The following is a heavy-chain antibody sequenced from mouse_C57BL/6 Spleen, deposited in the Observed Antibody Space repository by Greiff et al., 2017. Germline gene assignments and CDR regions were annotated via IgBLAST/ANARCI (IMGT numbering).Heavy chain of an antibody. CDR3: AKPHDGNYEGYAMDY. D-gene: IGHD2-1*01. CDR2: INPSSGNT. CDR1: GYTFTSYT. V-gene: IGHV1-4*01. Sequence: VQLQQSGAELARPGASVKMSCKASGYTFTSYTMHWVNQRPGQGLEWIGYINPSSGNTKYNQKFKDKATLTADKSSCTAYMQLSSLTSEDSADYYGAKPHDGNYEGYAMDYWGQGTSVTVSS. J-gene: IGHJ4*01.